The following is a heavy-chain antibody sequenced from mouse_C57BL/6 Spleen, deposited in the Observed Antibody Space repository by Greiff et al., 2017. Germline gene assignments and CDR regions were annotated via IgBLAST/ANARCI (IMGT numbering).Heavy chain of an antibody. Sequence: QVQLQQSGAELVRPGTSVKVSCKASGYAFTNYLIEWVKQRPGQGLEWIGEINPGSGGTNYNEKFKGKATLTADKSSSTAYMQLSSLTSEDSAVYFCARDYYGSSYLTFAYWGQGTLVTVSA. J-gene: IGHJ3*01. D-gene: IGHD1-1*01. V-gene: IGHV1-54*01. CDR2: INPGSGGT. CDR1: GYAFTNYL. CDR3: ARDYYGSSYLTFAY.